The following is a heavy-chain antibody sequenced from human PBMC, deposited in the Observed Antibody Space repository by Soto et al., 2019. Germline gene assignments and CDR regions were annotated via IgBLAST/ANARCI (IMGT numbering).Heavy chain of an antibody. Sequence: QVQLQESGPGLVKPSETLSLTCTVSGGSVSSGSYYWSWIRQPPGKGLEWIGYIYYSGSTNYNTSLKSRVTISVDTSKNQFSLQQRYVTAADTAVYYCARDGGIAVAGTAVDYWGQGTQVIDSS. D-gene: IGHD6-19*01. CDR3: ARDGGIAVAGTAVDY. J-gene: IGHJ4*02. CDR1: GGSVSSGSYY. V-gene: IGHV4-61*01. CDR2: IYYSGST.